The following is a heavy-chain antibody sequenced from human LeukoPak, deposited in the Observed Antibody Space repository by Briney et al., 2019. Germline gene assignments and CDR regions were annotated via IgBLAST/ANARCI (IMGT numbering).Heavy chain of an antibody. Sequence: GGSLRLSCAASGFTFSSYGMRWVRQAPGKGLEWVSAISGSGGSTYYADSVKGRFTISRDNSKNTLYLQMNSLRAEDTAVYYCAKDSGDYGDYSNFDYWGQGTLVTVSS. CDR1: GFTFSSYG. CDR2: ISGSGGST. J-gene: IGHJ4*02. D-gene: IGHD4-17*01. V-gene: IGHV3-23*01. CDR3: AKDSGDYGDYSNFDY.